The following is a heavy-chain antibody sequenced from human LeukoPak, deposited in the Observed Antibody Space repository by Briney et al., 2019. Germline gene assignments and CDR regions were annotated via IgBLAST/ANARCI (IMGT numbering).Heavy chain of an antibody. Sequence: GGSLRLSCAASGFTVSSNYMTWVRQAPGKGLEWVSVIYSGGRTFDADSVKGRFTISRDNVKNTVFLQMNSLRVEDAAVYYCATVSSSWLGYFQHWGQGTLVTVSS. D-gene: IGHD6-13*01. J-gene: IGHJ1*01. CDR3: ATVSSSWLGYFQH. V-gene: IGHV3-66*01. CDR1: GFTVSSNY. CDR2: IYSGGRT.